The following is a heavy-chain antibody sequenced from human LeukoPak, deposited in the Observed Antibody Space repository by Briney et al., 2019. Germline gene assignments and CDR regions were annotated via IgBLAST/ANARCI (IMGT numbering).Heavy chain of an antibody. D-gene: IGHD6-19*01. J-gene: IGHJ6*02. CDR1: GGSFNGYY. Sequence: SETLSLTCAVYGGSFNGYYWSWIRQPPGKGLEWIGEINHSGSTNYNPSLKSRVTISVDTSKNQFSLKLSSVTAADTAVYYCAGIAVAGADMLHYYYGMDVWGQGTTVTVSS. CDR2: INHSGST. V-gene: IGHV4-34*01. CDR3: AGIAVAGADMLHYYYGMDV.